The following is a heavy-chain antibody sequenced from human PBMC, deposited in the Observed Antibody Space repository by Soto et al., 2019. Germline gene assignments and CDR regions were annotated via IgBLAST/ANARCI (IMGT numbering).Heavy chain of an antibody. CDR1: GTTVSRNY. V-gene: IGHV3-66*01. CDR2: IYSGGST. CDR3: ARDQVLAAAGTIYYYMDV. D-gene: IGHD6-13*01. Sequence: GGSLRLSCEASGTTVSRNYMSWVRQATGKGLEWVSVIYSGGSTYYADSVKGRFTISRDNSKNTLYLQMNSLRAEDTSVYYCARDQVLAAAGTIYYYMDVWGKGTTVTVSS. J-gene: IGHJ6*03.